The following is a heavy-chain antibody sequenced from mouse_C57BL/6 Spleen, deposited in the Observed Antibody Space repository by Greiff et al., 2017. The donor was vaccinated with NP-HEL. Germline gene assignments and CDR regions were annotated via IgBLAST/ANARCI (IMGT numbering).Heavy chain of an antibody. CDR1: GYTFTSYW. J-gene: IGHJ2*01. CDR3: ASYYSNYFLDY. CDR2: IYPGSGST. Sequence: QVQLQQPGAELVKPGASVKMSCKASGYTFTSYWITWVKQRPGQGLEWIGDIYPGSGSTNYNEKFKSKATLTVDTASSTAYMQLSSLTSEDSAVYYCASYYSNYFLDYWGQGTTLTVSS. V-gene: IGHV1-55*01. D-gene: IGHD2-5*01.